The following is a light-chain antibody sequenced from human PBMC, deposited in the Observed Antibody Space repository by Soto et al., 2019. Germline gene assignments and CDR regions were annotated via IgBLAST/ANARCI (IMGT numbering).Light chain of an antibody. CDR3: SSDVSGYSLGV. V-gene: IGLV2-14*02. CDR1: SSDVGSYDL. J-gene: IGLJ3*02. Sequence: QSVLTQPASVSGSPGQSITISCTGTSSDVGSYDLVSWYQHHSGKAPKIIIYEVNKRPSGVSSRFSGSKSANTASLTISGLQPEDEADYFCSSDVSGYSLGVFGGGTKLTVL. CDR2: EVN.